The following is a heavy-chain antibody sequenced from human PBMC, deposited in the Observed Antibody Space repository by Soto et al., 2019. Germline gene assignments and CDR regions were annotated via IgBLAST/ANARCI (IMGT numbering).Heavy chain of an antibody. D-gene: IGHD2-2*01. CDR2: ISGNGEST. CDR1: GFTFSSYA. Sequence: GGSLRLSCAASGFTFSSYAMDWVRQAPGKGLEYVSTISGNGESTFYANSVKGRFTISRDNSKNTLYLQMGSLRAEDMAVYYCARVEGYCSSTSCYFGAFDIWGQGTMVTVSS. J-gene: IGHJ3*02. CDR3: ARVEGYCSSTSCYFGAFDI. V-gene: IGHV3-64*01.